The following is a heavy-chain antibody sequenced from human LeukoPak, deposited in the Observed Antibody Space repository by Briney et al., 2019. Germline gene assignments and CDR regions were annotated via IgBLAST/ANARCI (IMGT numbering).Heavy chain of an antibody. V-gene: IGHV1-69*04. CDR1: GYTFTGYY. J-gene: IGHJ4*02. Sequence: SVKVSCKASGYTFTGYYMHWVRQAPGQGLEWMGRIIPILGIVNYAQKFQGRVTITADKSTSTAYMELSSLRSEDTAVYYCARGNYGDEEFYFDYWGQGTLVTVSS. CDR3: ARGNYGDEEFYFDY. D-gene: IGHD4-17*01. CDR2: IIPILGIV.